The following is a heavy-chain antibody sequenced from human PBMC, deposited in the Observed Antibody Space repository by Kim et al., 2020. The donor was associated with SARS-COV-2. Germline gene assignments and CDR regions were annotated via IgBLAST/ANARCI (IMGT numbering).Heavy chain of an antibody. V-gene: IGHV1-8*01. CDR3: ARGRGGRQQLVWIYYYMDV. CDR1: GYTFTSYD. D-gene: IGHD6-13*01. CDR2: MNPNSGNT. J-gene: IGHJ6*03. Sequence: ASVKVSCKASGYTFTSYDINWVRQATGQGLEWMGWMNPNSGNTGYAQKFQGRVTMTRNTSISTAYMELSSLRSEDTAVYYCARGRGGRQQLVWIYYYMDVWGKGTTVTVSS.